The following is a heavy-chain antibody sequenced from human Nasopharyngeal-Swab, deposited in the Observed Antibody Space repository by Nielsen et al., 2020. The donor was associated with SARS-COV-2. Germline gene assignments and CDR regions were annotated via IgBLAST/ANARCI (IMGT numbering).Heavy chain of an antibody. CDR2: ISSSSSYI. CDR3: ARDLGYSYGPYYFDY. D-gene: IGHD5-18*01. CDR1: GFTFSSYS. J-gene: IGHJ4*02. V-gene: IGHV3-21*01. Sequence: GGSLRLSCAASGFTFSSYSMNWVRQAPGKGLEWVSSISSSSSYIYYADSVKGRFTISRDNAKNSLYLQMNSLRAEDTAVYYCARDLGYSYGPYYFDYWGQGTLVTVSS.